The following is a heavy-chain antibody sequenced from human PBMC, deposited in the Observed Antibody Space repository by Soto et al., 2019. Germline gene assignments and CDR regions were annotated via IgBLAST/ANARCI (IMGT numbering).Heavy chain of an antibody. CDR1: GFSLSTSGVG. CDR3: AHRAHYFWSGYLKYYYGMDV. D-gene: IGHD3-3*01. Sequence: SGPTLVNPTQTLTLTCTFSGFSLSTSGVGVGWIRQPPGKALEWLALIYWNDDKRYSPSLKSRLTITKDTSKNQVVLTMTNMDPLDTATYYCAHRAHYFWSGYLKYYYGMDVWGQGTTVTVSS. V-gene: IGHV2-5*01. CDR2: IYWNDDK. J-gene: IGHJ6*02.